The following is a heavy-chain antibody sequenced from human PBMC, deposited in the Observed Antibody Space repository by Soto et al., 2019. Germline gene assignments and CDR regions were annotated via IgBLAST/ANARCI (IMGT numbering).Heavy chain of an antibody. CDR3: ARDNYYEMDV. CDR1: GSTFSSYW. CDR2: IKQDGSEK. Sequence: PGGSLRLSCAASGSTFSSYWMSWVRQAPGKGLEWVANIKQDGSEKYYVDSVKGRFTISRDNAKNSLYLQMNSLRAEDTAVYYCARDNYYEMDVWRKGTTVTGSS. V-gene: IGHV3-7*01. J-gene: IGHJ6*04.